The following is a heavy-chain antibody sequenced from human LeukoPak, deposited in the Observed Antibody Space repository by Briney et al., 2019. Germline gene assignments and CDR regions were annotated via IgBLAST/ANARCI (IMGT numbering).Heavy chain of an antibody. V-gene: IGHV4-61*02. J-gene: IGHJ4*02. D-gene: IGHD3-9*01. CDR1: GGSISSGSYD. CDR2: IYTTGST. Sequence: SPCLSLTRTVSGGSISSGSYDWGWLRQPAGKGLEWIVRIYTTGSTNHNPSLKSRVTISVAKFKNQLAQKRGFVTAADTDGYYWARVFEIWGQGTLVTVSS. CDR3: ARVFEI.